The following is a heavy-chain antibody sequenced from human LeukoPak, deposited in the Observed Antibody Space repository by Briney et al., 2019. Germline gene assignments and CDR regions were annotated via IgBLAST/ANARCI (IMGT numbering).Heavy chain of an antibody. J-gene: IGHJ3*02. D-gene: IGHD5-24*01. CDR1: RSSIGTYS. CDR2: IYNTRST. CDR3: ARHRAGMATITDDAFDI. Sequence: PSETLFLTCTVSRSSIGTYSWSSIRQPPGKGLEWVGYIYNTRSTHYNPSLKSRVTMSLDTSKNQLSLRLGSVTAADTAVFYCARHRAGMATITDDAFDIWGQATMVTASS. V-gene: IGHV4-59*08.